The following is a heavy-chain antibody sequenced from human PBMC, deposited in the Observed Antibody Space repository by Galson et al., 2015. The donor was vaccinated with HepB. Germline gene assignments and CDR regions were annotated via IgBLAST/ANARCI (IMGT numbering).Heavy chain of an antibody. D-gene: IGHD2-15*01. CDR3: ARQVVVAAWRVDP. CDR2: INHSGTT. Sequence: LTCAVSGGSFSGYYWSWIRQAPGKGLEWIGEINHSGTTNYNPSLRSRVSISVDRSKNQFSLKLNSVTAADTAVYYCARQVVVAAWRVDPWGQGTLDTVSS. V-gene: IGHV4-34*01. J-gene: IGHJ5*02. CDR1: GGSFSGYY.